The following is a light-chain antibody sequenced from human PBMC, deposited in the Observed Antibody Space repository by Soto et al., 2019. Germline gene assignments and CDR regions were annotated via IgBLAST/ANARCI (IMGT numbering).Light chain of an antibody. Sequence: EIVLTQSPGTLSLSPGERATLSCRASQSVSSDYLAWYQQKPGQAPRLLISRASRRATGIPARCSGSGSGTDFTLTITRLEAEDFAVYFCQQYENWPYTFGQGTKLEIK. CDR3: QQYENWPYT. J-gene: IGKJ2*01. CDR2: RAS. CDR1: QSVSSDY. V-gene: IGKV3-20*01.